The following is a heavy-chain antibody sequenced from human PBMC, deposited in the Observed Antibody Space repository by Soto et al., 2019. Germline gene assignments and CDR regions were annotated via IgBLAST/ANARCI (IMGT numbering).Heavy chain of an antibody. V-gene: IGHV3-23*01. J-gene: IGHJ6*03. CDR3: AKVGGFLEWLYPYYYYMAV. Sequence: GGSLRLSCAASGFTFSSYAMSWVRQAPGKGLEWVSAISGSGGSTYYADSVKGRFTTSRDNSKNTLYLQMNSLRAEDTAVYYCAKVGGFLEWLYPYYYYMAVWGKGTTVTVSS. D-gene: IGHD3-3*01. CDR1: GFTFSSYA. CDR2: ISGSGGST.